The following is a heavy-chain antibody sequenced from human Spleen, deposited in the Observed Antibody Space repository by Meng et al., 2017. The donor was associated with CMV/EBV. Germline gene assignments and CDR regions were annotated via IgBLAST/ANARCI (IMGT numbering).Heavy chain of an antibody. Sequence: QGQIKKSGPGLVKPSETLSFTCTGSGASIKNYNWNWVRQPAGQGLEWIGLIQVIGHTVYNPSLKSRVTVSLDASKSQFPLTLNSVTAADTATYYCAGSRPGGGACDYWGQGILVTVSS. CDR3: AGSRPGGGACDY. J-gene: IGHJ4*02. V-gene: IGHV4-4*07. CDR2: IQVIGHT. CDR1: GASIKNYN. D-gene: IGHD3-16*01.